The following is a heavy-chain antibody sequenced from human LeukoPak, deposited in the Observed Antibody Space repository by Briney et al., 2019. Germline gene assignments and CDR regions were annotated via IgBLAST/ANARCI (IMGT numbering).Heavy chain of an antibody. Sequence: GRSLRLSCAASGFTFSSYAMHWVRQAPGKGLEWVAVMSYDGGTKYYAESVKGRFTISRDNSKNTLYLQINSLRAEDTAVYYCADSNFDYWGQGTLVTVSS. D-gene: IGHD5-18*01. CDR2: MSYDGGTK. CDR3: ADSNFDY. J-gene: IGHJ4*02. CDR1: GFTFSSYA. V-gene: IGHV3-30*03.